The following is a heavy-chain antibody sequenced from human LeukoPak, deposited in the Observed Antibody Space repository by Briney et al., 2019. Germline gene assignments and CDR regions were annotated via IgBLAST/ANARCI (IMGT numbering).Heavy chain of an antibody. CDR2: ISGSGGST. D-gene: IGHD3-10*01. CDR3: AKEVANYGSGSYLPY. CDR1: GFNFSSYA. V-gene: IGHV3-23*01. J-gene: IGHJ4*02. Sequence: GGSLRLSCAASGFNFSSYAMSWVRQAPGKGLEWVSAISGSGGSTYYADSVKGRFTISRDNSKNTLYLQMNSLRAEDTAVYYCAKEVANYGSGSYLPYWGQGTLVTVSS.